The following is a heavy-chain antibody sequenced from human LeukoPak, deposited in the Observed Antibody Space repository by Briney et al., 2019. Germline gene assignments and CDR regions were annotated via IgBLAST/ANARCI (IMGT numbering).Heavy chain of an antibody. CDR1: GGSISSYY. V-gene: IGHV4-59*08. CDR2: IYYSGST. D-gene: IGHD5-12*01. J-gene: IGHJ4*02. CDR3: ARYSGYDFILDY. Sequence: SETLSLTCTVSGGSISSYYWSWIRQPPGKGLEWIGYIYYSGSTIYNPSLKSRVTISVDTSKNQFSLKLSSVTAADTAVYYCARYSGYDFILDYWGQGTLVTVSS.